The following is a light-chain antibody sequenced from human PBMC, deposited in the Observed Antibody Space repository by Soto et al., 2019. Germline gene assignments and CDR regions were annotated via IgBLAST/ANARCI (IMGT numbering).Light chain of an antibody. V-gene: IGLV2-14*01. CDR3: SSYTSCSTLG. CDR2: DVR. J-gene: IGLJ1*01. CDR1: SSDVGGYNY. Sequence: QSALTQPASVSGSPGQSITISCTGTSSDVGGYNYVSWYQQHPGKAPKLMIYDVRNRPSGVSDRLSGSKSGNTASLTISGLQAEDEADYYCSSYTSCSTLGFGTGTKLTVL.